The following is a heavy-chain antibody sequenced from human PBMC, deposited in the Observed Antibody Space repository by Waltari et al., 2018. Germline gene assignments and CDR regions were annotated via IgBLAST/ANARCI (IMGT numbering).Heavy chain of an antibody. CDR3: ARGGVGFNAGRFDS. V-gene: IGHV6-1*01. CDR2: TYNSSKWYS. D-gene: IGHD6-13*01. CDR1: GDSVSSNSAI. Sequence: QVQLQQSGPGLVKPSQTLSLTCAISGDSVSSNSAIWNWIRQSPSRGLEWLGRTYNSSKWYSDSAVSVKSRITINPDTSKNQFSLQLNSVTPEDTAVYYCARGGVGFNAGRFDSWGRGTLVTVTS. J-gene: IGHJ4*02.